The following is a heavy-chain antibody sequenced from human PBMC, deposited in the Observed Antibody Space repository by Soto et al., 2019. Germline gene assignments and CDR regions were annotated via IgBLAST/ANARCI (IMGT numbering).Heavy chain of an antibody. CDR3: AKLRYFDWSSYNWFEY. J-gene: IGHJ5*01. Sequence: GGSLRLSCAASGFTFSSYAMTWVRQAPGKGLEWVSGISGSGATTSYADSVKGRFTVSRDNSKNTLYLQMNSLRVEDTAVFYCAKLRYFDWSSYNWFEYWGQGTPVTVSS. D-gene: IGHD3-9*01. V-gene: IGHV3-23*01. CDR1: GFTFSSYA. CDR2: ISGSGATT.